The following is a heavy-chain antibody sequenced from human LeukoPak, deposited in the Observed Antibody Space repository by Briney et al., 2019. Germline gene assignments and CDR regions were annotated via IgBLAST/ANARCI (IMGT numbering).Heavy chain of an antibody. J-gene: IGHJ4*02. V-gene: IGHV4-59*01. CDR2: IYYSGSTT. Sequence: SETLSLTCTVSGASISNYYWSWIRQPPGKGLEWIGYIYYSGSTTSYNPSLKSRVTISIDTSKNQFSLKLSSVTAADTAVYYCARDYTSGDSPAADYWGQGTLVTVSS. CDR1: GASISNYY. CDR3: ARDYTSGDSPAADY. D-gene: IGHD3-16*01.